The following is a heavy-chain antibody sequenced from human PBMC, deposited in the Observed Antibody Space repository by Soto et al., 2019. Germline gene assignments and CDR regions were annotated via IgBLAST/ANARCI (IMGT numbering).Heavy chain of an antibody. CDR1: GYTFTSYY. Sequence: QVQLVQSGAEVKKPGASVKVSCKASGYTFTSYYMHWVRQAPGQGLEWMGIINPSGGSTSYAQKFQGRVTMTRDTSTSTVYMELSSLRSEDTAMYYCAREGLSIGVEYCFDPWGQGTLVTVSS. V-gene: IGHV1-46*03. CDR3: AREGLSIGVEYCFDP. J-gene: IGHJ5*02. D-gene: IGHD3-3*01. CDR2: INPSGGST.